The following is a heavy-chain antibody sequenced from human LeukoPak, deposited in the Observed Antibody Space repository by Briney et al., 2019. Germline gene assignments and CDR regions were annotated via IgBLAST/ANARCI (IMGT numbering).Heavy chain of an antibody. J-gene: IGHJ4*02. CDR2: INPNSGGT. CDR1: GYTFTGYY. CDR3: ARRSGFGTTAPFDF. V-gene: IGHV1-2*02. Sequence: ASVKVSFKASGYTFTGYYMHWVRPAPGQGLEWMGWINPNSGGTNYAQKYQGRVTMTRDTSTSTAYMELSRLRSDDTAVYYCARRSGFGTTAPFDFWGQGTLVTVSS. D-gene: IGHD1-7*01.